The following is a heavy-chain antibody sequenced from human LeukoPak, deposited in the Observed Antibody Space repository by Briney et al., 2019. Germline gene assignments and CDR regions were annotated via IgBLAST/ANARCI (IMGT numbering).Heavy chain of an antibody. CDR3: ARRSYYARTYFDY. V-gene: IGHV4-39*01. J-gene: IGHJ4*02. Sequence: SETLSLTCTVSGGSISSSSYYWGWIRQPPGKGLEWIGSIYYSGSTYYNPSLNSRVTISVDTSKNQFSLKLSSVTAADTAVYYCARRSYYARTYFDYWGQGTLVTVSS. D-gene: IGHD1-26*01. CDR2: IYYSGST. CDR1: GGSISSSSYY.